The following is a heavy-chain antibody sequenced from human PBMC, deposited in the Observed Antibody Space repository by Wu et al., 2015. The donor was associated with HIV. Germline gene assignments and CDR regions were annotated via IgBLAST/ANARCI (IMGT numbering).Heavy chain of an antibody. CDR3: ASPPYCSGGSCKREDRNDAFDI. Sequence: QVQLVQSGAEVKKPGSSVKVSCKASGGTFSSYAISWVRQAPGQGLEWMGRIIPIFGTANYAQKFQGRVTITADESTSTAYMELSSLRSEDTAVYYCASPPYCSGGSCKREDRNDAFDIWGQGTMVTSLQ. V-gene: IGHV1-69*13. J-gene: IGHJ3*02. CDR2: IIPIFGTA. D-gene: IGHD2-15*01. CDR1: GGTFSSYA.